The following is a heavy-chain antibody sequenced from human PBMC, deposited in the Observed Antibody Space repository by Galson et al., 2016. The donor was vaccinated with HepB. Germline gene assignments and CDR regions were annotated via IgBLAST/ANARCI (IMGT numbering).Heavy chain of an antibody. V-gene: IGHV3-48*03. CDR3: AREPVRLVDLLTGPPKNPDY. CDR2: ISSSRTTI. D-gene: IGHD3-9*01. Sequence: SLRLSCAASGFTFSRYEMNWVRQAPGKGLEWVSYISSSRTTIYYADSGKGRFPISRDNAKNSLYLQMNSLRAEDTAVYYCAREPVRLVDLLTGPPKNPDYWGQGTLVTVSS. CDR1: GFTFSRYE. J-gene: IGHJ4*02.